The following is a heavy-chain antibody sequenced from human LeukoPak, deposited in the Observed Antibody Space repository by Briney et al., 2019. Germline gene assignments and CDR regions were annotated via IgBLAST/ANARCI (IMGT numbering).Heavy chain of an antibody. J-gene: IGHJ4*02. CDR2: INHSGST. CDR1: GGSFSGYY. D-gene: IGHD3-22*01. V-gene: IGHV4-34*01. CDR3: ARGSEYYDSSGYPTY. Sequence: SETLSLTCAVYGGSFSGYYWGWIRQPPGKGLEWIGEINHSGSTNYNPSLKSRVTISVDTSKNQFSLKLSSVTAADTAVYYCARGSEYYDSSGYPTYWGQGTLVTVSS.